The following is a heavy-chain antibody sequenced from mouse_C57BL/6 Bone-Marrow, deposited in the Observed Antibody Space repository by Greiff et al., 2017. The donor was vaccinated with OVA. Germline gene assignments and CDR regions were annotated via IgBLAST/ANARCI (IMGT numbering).Heavy chain of an antibody. V-gene: IGHV5-4*01. J-gene: IGHJ4*01. CDR2: ISDGGSYT. Sequence: EVQLQESGGGLVKPGGSLKLSCAASGFTFSSYAMSWVRQTPEKRLEWVATISDGGSYTYYPDNVKGRFTISRDNAKNNLYLQMSHLKSEDTAMYYCARDPIYYDYPYAMDYWGQGTSVTVSS. CDR1: GFTFSSYA. CDR3: ARDPIYYDYPYAMDY. D-gene: IGHD2-4*01.